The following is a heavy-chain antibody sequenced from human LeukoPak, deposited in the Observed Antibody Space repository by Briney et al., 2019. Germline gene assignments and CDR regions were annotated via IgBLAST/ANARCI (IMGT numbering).Heavy chain of an antibody. CDR3: ARVGEYDDFWSGPRISDYYYMDV. J-gene: IGHJ6*03. CDR1: GFTFNSHA. V-gene: IGHV3-23*01. D-gene: IGHD3-3*01. CDR2: ISGSGGST. Sequence: PGGSLRLSCAASGFTFNSHAMTWVRQAPGKGLEWVSGISGSGGSTYYADSVKGRFTISRDNSKNTLYLQMGSLRAEDMAVYYCARVGEYDDFWSGPRISDYYYMDVWGKGTTVTVSS.